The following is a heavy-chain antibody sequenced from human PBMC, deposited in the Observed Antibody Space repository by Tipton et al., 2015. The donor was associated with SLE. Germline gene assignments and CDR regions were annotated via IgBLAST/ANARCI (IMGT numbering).Heavy chain of an antibody. Sequence: GSLRLSCAASGFTFSSYAMSWVRQAPGKGLEWVSAISGSGGSTYYADSVKGRFTISRDNSKNTLYLQMNSLRAEDTAVYYCATSYSSSYYYYYYYMDVWGTGTTVTVSS. CDR2: ISGSGGST. D-gene: IGHD6-6*01. CDR3: ATSYSSSYYYYYYYMDV. CDR1: GFTFSSYA. V-gene: IGHV3-23*01. J-gene: IGHJ6*03.